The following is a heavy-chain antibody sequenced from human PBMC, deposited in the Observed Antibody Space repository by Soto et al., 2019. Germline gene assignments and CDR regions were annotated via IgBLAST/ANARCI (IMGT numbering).Heavy chain of an antibody. CDR2: IYYSGST. CDR3: ARLNYYDSSGSNFDY. J-gene: IGHJ4*02. Sequence: PSETLSLTCIVFGDSISSSSYYWGWIRQPPGKGLEWIGNIYYSGSTYYNPSLKSRVAISVDTSKNQFSLKVTSVTAADTAVYFCARLNYYDSSGSNFDYWGQGTLVTVSS. D-gene: IGHD3-22*01. CDR1: GDSISSSSYY. V-gene: IGHV4-39*01.